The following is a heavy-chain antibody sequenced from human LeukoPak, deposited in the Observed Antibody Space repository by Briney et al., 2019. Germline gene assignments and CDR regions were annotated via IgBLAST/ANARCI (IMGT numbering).Heavy chain of an antibody. D-gene: IGHD5-12*01. J-gene: IGHJ4*02. V-gene: IGHV3-21*01. CDR3: ARGYPPNHVDIVATVFDY. CDR2: ISSSSSYI. Sequence: PGGSLILSCAASGFTFSSYSMNWVRQAPGKGLEWVSSISSSSSYIYYADSVKGRFTISRDNAKNSLYLQMNSLRAEDTAVYYCARGYPPNHVDIVATVFDYWGQGTLVTVSS. CDR1: GFTFSSYS.